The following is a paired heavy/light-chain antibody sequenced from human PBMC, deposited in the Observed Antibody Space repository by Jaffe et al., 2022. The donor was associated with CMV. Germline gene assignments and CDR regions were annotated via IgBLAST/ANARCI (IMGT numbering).Light chain of an antibody. Sequence: DIQMTQSPSSLSASVGDRVTITCRASQSISSYLNWYQQKPGKAPKLLIYAASSLQSGVPSRFSGSGSGTDFTLTISSLQPEDFATYYCQQSYSTPQWTFGQGTKVEIK. J-gene: IGKJ1*01. CDR2: AAS. CDR1: QSISSY. CDR3: QQSYSTPQWT. V-gene: IGKV1-39*01.
Heavy chain of an antibody. CDR2: ISGSGGST. D-gene: IGHD3-3*01. J-gene: IGHJ4*02. Sequence: EVQLLESGGGLVQPGGSLRLSCAASGFTFSSYAMSWVRQAPGKGLEWVSAISGSGGSTYYADSVKGRFTISRDNSKNTLYLQMNSLRAEDTAVYYCAKVPAPYDFWSGYQHAPFDYWGQGTLVTVSS. CDR1: GFTFSSYA. CDR3: AKVPAPYDFWSGYQHAPFDY. V-gene: IGHV3-23*01.